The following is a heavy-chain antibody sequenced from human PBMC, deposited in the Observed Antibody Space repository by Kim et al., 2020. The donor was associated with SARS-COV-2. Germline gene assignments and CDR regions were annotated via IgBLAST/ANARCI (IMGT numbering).Heavy chain of an antibody. D-gene: IGHD1-26*01. CDR2: FDPEDGET. J-gene: IGHJ5*02. CDR1: GYTLTELS. V-gene: IGHV1-24*01. Sequence: ASVKVSCKVSGYTLTELSMHWVRQAPGKGLEWMGGFDPEDGETIYAQKFQGRVTMTEDTSTDTAYMELSSLRSEDTAVYYCATLGSGSRGGNSGWFDPWGQGTLVTVSS. CDR3: ATLGSGSRGGNSGWFDP.